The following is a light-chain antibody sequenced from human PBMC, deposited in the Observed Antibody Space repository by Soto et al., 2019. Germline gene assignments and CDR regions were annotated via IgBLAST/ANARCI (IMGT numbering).Light chain of an antibody. Sequence: EIVMTQSPATLSVSPEERATLSCRASQSVSSTLAWYQQIPGQAPRLLLYGTSTRATGIPARFSGSGSGTDFTLTISSLQSEDFAFYYCQQYYQWPLTFGGGTKVEVK. CDR3: QQYYQWPLT. CDR1: QSVSST. CDR2: GTS. J-gene: IGKJ4*01. V-gene: IGKV3-15*01.